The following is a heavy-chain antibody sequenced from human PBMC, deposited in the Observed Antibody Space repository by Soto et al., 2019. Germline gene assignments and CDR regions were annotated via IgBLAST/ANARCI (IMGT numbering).Heavy chain of an antibody. Sequence: SETRSLTCPVSGAPIISTKWWSWVRQSPGEGLEWIGEIHHSETTNYNPSLESRVTISIDRSKNQFSLKLSSVTAADTAVYYCARVPDYWGQGILVTVSS. V-gene: IGHV4-4*02. D-gene: IGHD2-2*01. CDR3: ARVPDY. J-gene: IGHJ4*02. CDR2: IHHSETT. CDR1: GAPIISTKW.